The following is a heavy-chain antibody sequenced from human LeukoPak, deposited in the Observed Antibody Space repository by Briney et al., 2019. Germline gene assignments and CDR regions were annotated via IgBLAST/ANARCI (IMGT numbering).Heavy chain of an antibody. CDR1: GFTFSSSG. V-gene: IGHV3-23*01. D-gene: IGHD3-22*01. CDR2: ISGSGGSS. Sequence: PGGSLRLSCAASGFTFSSSGMTWVRQAPGKGLEWVSAISGSGGSSYYADSVKDRFTISRDNSKNALYLQMNSLTAEDTAVYYCGNRGSSSGYYDYWGQGTLVTVSS. J-gene: IGHJ4*02. CDR3: GNRGSSSGYYDY.